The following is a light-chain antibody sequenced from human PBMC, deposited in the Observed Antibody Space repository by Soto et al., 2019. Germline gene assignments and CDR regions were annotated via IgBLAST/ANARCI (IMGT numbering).Light chain of an antibody. CDR1: QSISSW. CDR2: KAS. CDR3: QQYKSYSPYT. V-gene: IGKV1-5*03. Sequence: DIQMTQSPSTLSASVGDRVTITCRASQSISSWLAWYQQKPGKAPKLLIYKASSLESGVPSRFSGSGSGTEFTLTITSLQPDDFAIYYCQQYKSYSPYTFGQGTKLEIK. J-gene: IGKJ2*01.